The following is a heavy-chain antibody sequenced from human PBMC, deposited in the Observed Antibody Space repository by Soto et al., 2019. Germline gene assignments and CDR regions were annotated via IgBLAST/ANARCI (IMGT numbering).Heavy chain of an antibody. CDR2: IPQEGGDG. Sequence: DVQLVESGGAVVQPGESLRLSCEVSGLTFSMYSMTWVRQAPGKGLEWVAKIPQEGGDGHYADYVKGRFTISRDNAKNSVFLQMNNLRADDTAVYYCARDQLILPAHDFFYGSDVWGQGATVTVS. V-gene: IGHV3-7*03. CDR1: GLTFSMYS. CDR3: ARDQLILPAHDFFYGSDV. D-gene: IGHD2-21*02. J-gene: IGHJ6*02.